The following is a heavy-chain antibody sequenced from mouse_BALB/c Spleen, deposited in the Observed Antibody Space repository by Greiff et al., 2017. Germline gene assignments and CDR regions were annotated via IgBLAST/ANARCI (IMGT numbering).Heavy chain of an antibody. CDR3: ARDGYDAWFAY. Sequence: EVKLMESGPGLVKPSQSLSLTCSVTGYSITSGYYWNWIRQFPGNKLEWMGYISYDGSNNYNPSLKNRISITRDTSKNQFFLKLNSVTTEDTATYYCARDGYDAWFAYWGQGTLVTVSA. CDR2: ISYDGSN. D-gene: IGHD2-2*01. J-gene: IGHJ3*01. CDR1: GYSITSGYY. V-gene: IGHV3-6*02.